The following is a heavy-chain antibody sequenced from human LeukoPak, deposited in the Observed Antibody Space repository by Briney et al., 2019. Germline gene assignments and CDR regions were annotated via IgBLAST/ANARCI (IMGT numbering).Heavy chain of an antibody. J-gene: IGHJ4*02. CDR1: GYTFTGYG. V-gene: IGHV1-18*01. CDR3: ASGGGYCSSTSCYPFDY. Sequence: ASVKVSCKASGYTFTGYGISWVRQAPGQGLEWMGWISAYNGNTNYAQKLQGRVTMTTDTSTSTAYMELRSLRSDDTAVYYCASGGGYCSSTSCYPFDYWGQGTLVTVSS. D-gene: IGHD2-2*01. CDR2: ISAYNGNT.